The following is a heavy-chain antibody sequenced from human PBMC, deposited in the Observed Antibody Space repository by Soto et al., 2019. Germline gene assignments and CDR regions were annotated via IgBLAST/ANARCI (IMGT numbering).Heavy chain of an antibody. V-gene: IGHV3-23*05. CDR2: IDNSGGIT. J-gene: IGHJ4*02. CDR3: AKGGYNYGSLFDC. CDR1: GFTFSTYA. Sequence: GGSLRLSCAASGFTFSTYAMSWVRQAPGKGLEWVSTIDNSGGITYYADSVKGRFTISRDNSKNTLYLQMNSLRAEDTAVYYCAKGGYNYGSLFDCWGQGTLVTVSS. D-gene: IGHD5-18*01.